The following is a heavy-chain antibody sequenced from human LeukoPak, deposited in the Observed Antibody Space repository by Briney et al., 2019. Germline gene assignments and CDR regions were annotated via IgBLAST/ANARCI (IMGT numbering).Heavy chain of an antibody. CDR2: IYYSGST. J-gene: IGHJ6*02. V-gene: IGHV4-59*01. CDR3: ARDFIAVAGTDAHYYYYYGMDV. D-gene: IGHD6-19*01. Sequence: SETLSLTCTVSGGSISSYYWSWIRQPPGKGLEWIGYIYYSGSTNYNPSLKSRVTISVDTSKNQFSLRLSSVTAADTAVYYCARDFIAVAGTDAHYYYYYGMDVWGQGTTVTVSS. CDR1: GGSISSYY.